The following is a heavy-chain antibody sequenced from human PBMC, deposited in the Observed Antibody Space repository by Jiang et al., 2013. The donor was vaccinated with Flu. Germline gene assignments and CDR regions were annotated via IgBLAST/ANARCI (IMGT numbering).Heavy chain of an antibody. J-gene: IGHJ4*02. CDR1: GGSIISENSY. V-gene: IGHV4-39*07. D-gene: IGHD3-10*01. CDR2: IYYSGTT. Sequence: GSGLVKPSETLSLSCTVSGGSIISENSYWGWIRQPPGKGLEWIGSIYYSGTTYYNPSLKSRVTISVDTSKKQFSLKLSSVTAADTAVYYCASQHWDHGVGSYYMSHWGQGTLVTVS. CDR3: ASQHWDHGVGSYYMSH.